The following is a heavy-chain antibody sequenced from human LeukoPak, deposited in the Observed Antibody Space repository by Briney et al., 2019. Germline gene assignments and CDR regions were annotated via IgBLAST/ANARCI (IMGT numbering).Heavy chain of an antibody. CDR3: ARDGVVVLPSTVLARCYLDY. V-gene: IGHV1-18*01. CDR2: ISGYDGDT. D-gene: IGHD2-8*02. Sequence: ASVKVSCKTSGYTFTSYGISWVRQAPGQGLEWMGWISGYDGDTNSAQKFRGRLTMTIDTSTSTAYMELNNVGSDDTAVYFCARDGVVVLPSTVLARCYLDYWGHGTLVTVSS. CDR1: GYTFTSYG. J-gene: IGHJ4*01.